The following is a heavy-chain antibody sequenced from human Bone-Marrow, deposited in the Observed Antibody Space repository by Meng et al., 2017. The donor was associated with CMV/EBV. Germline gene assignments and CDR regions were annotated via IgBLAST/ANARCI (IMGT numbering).Heavy chain of an antibody. D-gene: IGHD2-2*01. CDR1: GGSISSYY. CDR2: IYYSGST. J-gene: IGHJ3*02. V-gene: IGHV4-59*08. CDR3: ARRGANRIVVVPEFDI. Sequence: SETLSLTCTVSGGSISSYYWSWIRQPPGKGLEWIGYIYYSGSTNYNPSLKSRVTISVDTSKNQFSPKLSSVTAADTAVYYCARRGANRIVVVPEFDIWGQGTMVTVSS.